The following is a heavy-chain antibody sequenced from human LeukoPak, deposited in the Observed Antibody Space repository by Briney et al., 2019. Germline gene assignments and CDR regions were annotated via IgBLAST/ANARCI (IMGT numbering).Heavy chain of an antibody. Sequence: ASVKVSCKASGYTFTGYYMHWVRQAPGQGLEWMGWINPNSGGTNYAQKFQGRVTMTRDTSISTAYMELSRLRSDDTAVYYCARASGGAAAGGNYDYYMDVWGKGTTVTVSS. CDR3: ARASGGAAAGGNYDYYMDV. CDR1: GYTFTGYY. V-gene: IGHV1-2*02. D-gene: IGHD6-13*01. J-gene: IGHJ6*03. CDR2: INPNSGGT.